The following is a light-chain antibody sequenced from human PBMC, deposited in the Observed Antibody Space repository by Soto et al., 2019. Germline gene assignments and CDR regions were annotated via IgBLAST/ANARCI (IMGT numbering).Light chain of an antibody. Sequence: DIQIAPSPSPPSASLGDRVTITCRASQSIGRFLAWYQHQPGKAPKLLIYDASTLESGVPSRFSGTGSGTEFTFSITSLQPEDFGTYYCQQCYMGWTFGQGTKVDI. CDR1: QSIGRF. CDR3: QQCYMGWT. J-gene: IGKJ1*01. CDR2: DAS. V-gene: IGKV1-5*01.